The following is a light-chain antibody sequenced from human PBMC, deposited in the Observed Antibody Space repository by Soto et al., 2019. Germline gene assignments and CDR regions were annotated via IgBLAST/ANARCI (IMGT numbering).Light chain of an antibody. J-gene: IGKJ3*01. CDR1: QGISSY. CDR3: QQYYSYPFT. CDR2: AAS. Sequence: AIRMTHSPSSLSASTGARVTITCRASQGISSYLAWYQQKPGKAPKLLIYAASTLQSGVPSRFSRSGTGTDFTLTSSCLQSEDFATYYCQQYYSYPFTFGPGTKVAIK. V-gene: IGKV1-8*01.